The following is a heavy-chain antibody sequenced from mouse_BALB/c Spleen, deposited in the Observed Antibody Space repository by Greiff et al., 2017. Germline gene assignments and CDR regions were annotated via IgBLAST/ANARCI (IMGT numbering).Heavy chain of an antibody. J-gene: IGHJ3*01. Sequence: VQLQQSGPELVKPGASVKISCKASGYTFTDYNMHWVKQSHGKSLEWIGYIYPYNGGTGYNQKFKSKATLTVDNSSSTAYMELRSLTSEDSAVYYCARERATATGWFAYWGQGTLVTVSA. CDR1: GYTFTDYN. CDR3: ARERATATGWFAY. CDR2: IYPYNGGT. V-gene: IGHV1S29*02. D-gene: IGHD1-2*01.